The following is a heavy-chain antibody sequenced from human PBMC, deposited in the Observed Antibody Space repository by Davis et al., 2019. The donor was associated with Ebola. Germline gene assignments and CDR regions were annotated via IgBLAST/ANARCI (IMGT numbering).Heavy chain of an antibody. D-gene: IGHD6-6*01. CDR2: IYYSGST. Sequence: SETLSLTCTVSGGSISSYYWNWIRQPPGKGLEWIGYIYYSGSTIYNPSLKSRVTISVDTSKNQFSLKLSSVTAADTAVYYCARGPPSIAARLFDYWGQGTLVTVSS. CDR3: ARGPPSIAARLFDY. J-gene: IGHJ4*02. V-gene: IGHV4-59*01. CDR1: GGSISSYY.